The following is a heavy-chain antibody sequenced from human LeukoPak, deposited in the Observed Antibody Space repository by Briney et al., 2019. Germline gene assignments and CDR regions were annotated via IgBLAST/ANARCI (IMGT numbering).Heavy chain of an antibody. Sequence: PGGSLRLSCAASGFTFSSYAMHWVRQAPGKGLEWVSAISGSGGSTYYADSVKGRFTISRDNSKNTLYLQMNSLRAEDMAVYYCAKDRNRVPVANFDYWGQGTLVTVSS. V-gene: IGHV3-23*01. CDR3: AKDRNRVPVANFDY. CDR2: ISGSGGST. J-gene: IGHJ4*02. CDR1: GFTFSSYA. D-gene: IGHD2-2*01.